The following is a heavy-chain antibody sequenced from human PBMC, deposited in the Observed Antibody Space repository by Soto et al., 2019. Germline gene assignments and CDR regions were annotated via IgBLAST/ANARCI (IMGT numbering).Heavy chain of an antibody. CDR2: ISANGQGI. CDR3: AKDRNYTRDKFHY. Sequence: SLRLSCAASGFTFSTYALSWVRQAPGKGLEWVSAISANGQGIYYADSVRGRFTISRDNSKKTIFLHMDSMRAEDTAVYYCAKDRNYTRDKFHYWGQGTPFSVAS. J-gene: IGHJ4*02. CDR1: GFTFSTYA. D-gene: IGHD2-2*02. V-gene: IGHV3-23*01.